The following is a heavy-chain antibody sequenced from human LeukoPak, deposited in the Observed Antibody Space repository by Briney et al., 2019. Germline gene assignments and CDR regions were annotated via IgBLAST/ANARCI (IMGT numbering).Heavy chain of an antibody. J-gene: IGHJ3*02. V-gene: IGHV1-46*01. CDR1: GYTFTSYY. CDR3: ARDSYYDSSGYYMTHDAFDI. CDR2: INPSGGST. Sequence: GASVKVSCKASGYTFTSYYMHWVRQAPGQGLEWMAIINPSGGSTSYAQKFQGRVTMTRDTSTSTVYMELSSLRSEDTAVYYCARDSYYDSSGYYMTHDAFDIWGQGTMVTVSS. D-gene: IGHD3-22*01.